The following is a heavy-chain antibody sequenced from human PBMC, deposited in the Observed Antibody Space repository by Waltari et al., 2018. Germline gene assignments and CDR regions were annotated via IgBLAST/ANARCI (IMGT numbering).Heavy chain of an antibody. V-gene: IGHV1-18*01. CDR3: ARRGGYPHWYFDL. J-gene: IGHJ2*01. CDR2: ISAYNGNT. D-gene: IGHD3-16*02. Sequence: QVQLVQSGAEVKKPGASVKVSCKASGYTFTSYGISWVRQAPGQGLEWMGWISAYNGNTNYAQKLQGRVTITADKSTSTAYMELSSLRSEDTAVYYCARRGGYPHWYFDLWGRGTLVTVSS. CDR1: GYTFTSYG.